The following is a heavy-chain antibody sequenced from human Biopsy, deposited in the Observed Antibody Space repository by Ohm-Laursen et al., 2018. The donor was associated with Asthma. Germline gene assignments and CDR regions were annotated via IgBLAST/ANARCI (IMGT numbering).Heavy chain of an antibody. J-gene: IGHJ6*02. V-gene: IGHV1-69*01. D-gene: IGHD5-12*01. CDR1: GDSFSNYA. CDR3: ARGYSGSDRIVYYYSGLEV. CDR2: LIPVLGTP. Sequence: VSSVKVSCKVSGDSFSNYAISWVRQAPGQGLEWMGGLIPVLGTPDHAQMFEGRVTITADESTSTAYMELSSPSSEDTAVYYCARGYSGSDRIVYYYSGLEVWGQGTTVTVSS.